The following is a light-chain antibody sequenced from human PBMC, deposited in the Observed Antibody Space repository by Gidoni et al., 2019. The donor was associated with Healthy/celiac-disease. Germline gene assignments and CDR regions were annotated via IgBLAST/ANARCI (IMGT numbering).Light chain of an antibody. Sequence: EIVMTQSPATLSVSPGERATLSCSASQSVSSNLAWHQQKPGQAPRLLIYGASSGSGTEFTLTISSLQSEDFAVYYCQQYNNWPPKWTFGQGTKVEIK. CDR2: GAS. V-gene: IGKV3-15*01. CDR3: QQYNNWPPKWT. J-gene: IGKJ1*01. CDR1: QSVSSN.